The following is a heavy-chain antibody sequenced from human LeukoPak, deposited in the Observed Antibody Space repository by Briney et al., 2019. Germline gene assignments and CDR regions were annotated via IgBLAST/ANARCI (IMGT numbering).Heavy chain of an antibody. CDR2: ISGSGGST. CDR1: GFTFSSYA. Sequence: GGSLRLSCAASGFTFSSYAMSWVRQAPGKGLEWVSAISGSGGSTYYADSVKGRFTISRDNSKNTLYLQMSSLRAEDTAVYYCARLVWSGSYYFDYWGQGTLVTVSS. D-gene: IGHD1-26*01. J-gene: IGHJ4*02. V-gene: IGHV3-23*01. CDR3: ARLVWSGSYYFDY.